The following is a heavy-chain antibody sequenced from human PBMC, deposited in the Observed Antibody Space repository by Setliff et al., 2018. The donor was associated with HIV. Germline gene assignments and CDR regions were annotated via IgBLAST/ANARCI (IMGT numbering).Heavy chain of an antibody. Sequence: SETLSLTCTVSGASISSYYWSWIRQPPGKGLEWIGYIYSSGSTNYNPSLGSRVTISVDTSKNQFSLKLSSVTAADTAMYYCASGYLLTYWGQGTLVTVSS. D-gene: IGHD3-22*01. CDR1: GASISSYY. V-gene: IGHV4-59*08. CDR3: ASGYLLTY. J-gene: IGHJ4*02. CDR2: IYSSGST.